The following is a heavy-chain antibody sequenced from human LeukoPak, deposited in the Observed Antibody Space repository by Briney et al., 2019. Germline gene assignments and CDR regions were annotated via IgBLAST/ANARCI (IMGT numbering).Heavy chain of an antibody. V-gene: IGHV3-53*01. Sequence: GGSLRLSCAASGFSVSSNYMSWVRQAPGKGLEWVSVIYSGGSTYYADSVKGRFTISRDNSKNTLYLQMNSLRAEDTAVYYCARGEYDFWSGYYFDYWGQGTLVTVSS. CDR3: ARGEYDFWSGYYFDY. D-gene: IGHD3-3*01. CDR2: IYSGGST. CDR1: GFSVSSNY. J-gene: IGHJ4*02.